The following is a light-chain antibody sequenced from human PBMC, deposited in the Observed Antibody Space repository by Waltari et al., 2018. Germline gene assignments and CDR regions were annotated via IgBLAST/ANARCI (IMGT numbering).Light chain of an antibody. V-gene: IGLV2-14*03. CDR1: RSDIGDYNY. J-gene: IGLJ2*01. CDR2: DVT. Sequence: QSALTQPASVSGSPGPSITISCTGTRSDIGDYNYVSWYQQHPGKAPKLIIFDVTNRPSGVSDRFSGSKSGNTASLTISALQAEDEGDYYCSSYRSTISVVFGGGTKVTVL. CDR3: SSYRSTISVV.